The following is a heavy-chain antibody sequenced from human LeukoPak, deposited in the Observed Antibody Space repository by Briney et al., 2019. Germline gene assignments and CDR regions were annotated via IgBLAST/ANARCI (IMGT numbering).Heavy chain of an antibody. Sequence: GGSLRLSCAVSGFIFSNYAMNWVRQAPGKGLEWVSAISGSGGSTYYADSVKGRFTISRDNSKNTLFLQMNSLRAEDTAIYYWTTDTWYSAGHWGQGTLVTVSS. CDR3: TTDTWYSAGH. CDR2: ISGSGGST. J-gene: IGHJ4*02. D-gene: IGHD2-15*01. V-gene: IGHV3-23*01. CDR1: GFIFSNYA.